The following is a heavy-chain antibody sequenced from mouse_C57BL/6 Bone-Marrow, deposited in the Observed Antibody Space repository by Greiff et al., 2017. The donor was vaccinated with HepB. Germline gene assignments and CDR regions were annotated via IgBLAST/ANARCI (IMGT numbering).Heavy chain of an antibody. J-gene: IGHJ2*01. CDR1: GYTFTSYW. V-gene: IGHV1-53*01. CDR2: INPSNGGT. D-gene: IGHD1-1*01. Sequence: QVQLQQSGTELVKPGASVKLSCKASGYTFTSYWMHWVKQRPGQGLEWIGNINPSNGGTNYNEKFKSKATLTVDKSSSTAYMQLSSLTSEDSAVYDCARCVYGSSNFDYWGKGTTLTVSS. CDR3: ARCVYGSSNFDY.